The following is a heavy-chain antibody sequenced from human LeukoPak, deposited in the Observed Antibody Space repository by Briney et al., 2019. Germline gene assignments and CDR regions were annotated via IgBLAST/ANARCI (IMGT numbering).Heavy chain of an antibody. V-gene: IGHV4-39*01. CDR3: ATRPISGYDSSGYFY. D-gene: IGHD3-22*01. CDR2: IYYSGST. Sequence: KTSETLSLTCTVSGGSISSSSYYWGWIRQPPGKGLGWIGSIYYSGSTYYNPSLKSRVTISVDTSKNQFSLKLSSVTAADTAVYYCATRPISGYDSSGYFYWGQGTLVTVSS. J-gene: IGHJ4*02. CDR1: GGSISSSSYY.